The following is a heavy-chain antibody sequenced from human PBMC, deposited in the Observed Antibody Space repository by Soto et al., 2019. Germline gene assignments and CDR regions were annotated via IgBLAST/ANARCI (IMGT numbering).Heavy chain of an antibody. J-gene: IGHJ4*02. V-gene: IGHV3-23*01. Sequence: PGGSLRLSCAASGFNFSNSAMSWVRQAPGKGLEWVSAISGSGGSTYYADSVKGRFTISRDNSKNTLYLQMNSLRAEDTAVYYCAKDPGGLELGPYYFDYWGQGTLVTVSS. D-gene: IGHD1-7*01. CDR2: ISGSGGST. CDR1: GFNFSNSA. CDR3: AKDPGGLELGPYYFDY.